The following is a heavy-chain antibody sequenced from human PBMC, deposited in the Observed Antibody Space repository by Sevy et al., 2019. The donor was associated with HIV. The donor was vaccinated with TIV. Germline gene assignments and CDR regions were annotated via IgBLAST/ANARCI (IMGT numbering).Heavy chain of an antibody. D-gene: IGHD1-26*01. CDR1: GFTFSNYW. CDR2: IKRDGSEK. V-gene: IGHV3-7*03. CDR3: ARDCNSATCLWGLDV. J-gene: IGHJ6*02. Sequence: GGSLRLSCVASGFTFSNYWMSWVRQAPGKGLEWVANIKRDGSEKYYVASVKGRFTISRDNDKTSLYLQMNSLRDEDTALYYCARDCNSATCLWGLDVWGPGTTVTVSS.